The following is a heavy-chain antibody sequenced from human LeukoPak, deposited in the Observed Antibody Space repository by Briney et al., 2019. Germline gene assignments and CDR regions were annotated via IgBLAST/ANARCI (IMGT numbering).Heavy chain of an antibody. D-gene: IGHD1-26*01. J-gene: IGHJ5*02. CDR1: GFTFSSYS. CDR3: ARSYYEINWFDP. V-gene: IGHV3-48*01. CDR2: ISSSSSTI. Sequence: GGSLRLSCAASGFTFSSYSMNWVRQAPGKGLEWVSYISSSSSTICYADSVKGRFTISRDNAKNSLYLQMNSLRAEDTAVYYCARSYYEINWFDPWGQGTLVTVSS.